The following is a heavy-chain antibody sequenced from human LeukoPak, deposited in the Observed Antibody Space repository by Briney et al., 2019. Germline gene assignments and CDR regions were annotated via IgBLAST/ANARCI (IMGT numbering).Heavy chain of an antibody. CDR1: GGSISSYY. Sequence: SETLSLTCTVSGGSISSYYWSWIRQPPGKGLEWIGYIYYGGSTNYNPSLKSRDTISVDTSKNQFSLKLSSVTAADTAVYYCARQTVSGFDPWGQGTLVTVSS. V-gene: IGHV4-59*08. J-gene: IGHJ5*02. D-gene: IGHD2-21*02. CDR2: IYYGGST. CDR3: ARQTVSGFDP.